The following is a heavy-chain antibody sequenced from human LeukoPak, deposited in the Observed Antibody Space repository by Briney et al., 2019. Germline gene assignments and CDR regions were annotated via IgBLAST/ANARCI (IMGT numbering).Heavy chain of an antibody. CDR1: GFTFSRHW. V-gene: IGHV3-7*01. D-gene: IGHD3-9*01. CDR2: INLDGREK. CDR3: ARDDWGPGDY. J-gene: IGHJ4*02. Sequence: PGGSLRLSCATSGFTFSRHWMSWVRQAPGRGLEWVANINLDGREKYYVDSVKGRFTISRDNAQNSLDLQMNSLRGEDTAVHYCARDDWGPGDYWGQGTLVTVSS.